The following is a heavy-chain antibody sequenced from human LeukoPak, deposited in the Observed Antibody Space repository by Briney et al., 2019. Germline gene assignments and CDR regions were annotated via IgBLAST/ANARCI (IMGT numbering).Heavy chain of an antibody. CDR2: ISERSTTK. CDR1: GFTFSAYT. Sequence: GGSLRLSCAASGFTFSAYTMNWFRQAPGKGLEWVSYISERSTTKYYADSVKGRFTISRDNAKNSLSLQMSSLRAEDTAVYYCARGLDSRTSDLGPDYWGQGTLVTVSS. J-gene: IGHJ4*02. V-gene: IGHV3-48*04. CDR3: ARGLDSRTSDLGPDY. D-gene: IGHD3/OR15-3a*01.